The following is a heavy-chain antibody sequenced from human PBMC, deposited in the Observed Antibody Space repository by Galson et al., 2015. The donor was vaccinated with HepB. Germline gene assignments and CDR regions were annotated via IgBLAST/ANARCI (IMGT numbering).Heavy chain of an antibody. Sequence: SLRLSCAASGFTFSSYAMSWVRQAPGKGLEWVSAISGSGGSTYYADSVKGRFTISRDNSKNTLYLQMNSLRAEDTAVYYCAKDSGLGGERIWGTVDYWGQGTLVTVSS. J-gene: IGHJ4*02. CDR3: AKDSGLGGERIWGTVDY. D-gene: IGHD3-16*01. CDR2: ISGSGGST. CDR1: GFTFSSYA. V-gene: IGHV3-23*01.